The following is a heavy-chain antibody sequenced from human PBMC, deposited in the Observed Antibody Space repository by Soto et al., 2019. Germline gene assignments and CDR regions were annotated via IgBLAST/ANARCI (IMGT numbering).Heavy chain of an antibody. D-gene: IGHD1-7*01. V-gene: IGHV4-34*01. CDR2: INHSGST. J-gene: IGHJ4*02. CDR1: GGSFSGYY. CDR3: ARGGITGTTNYFDY. Sequence: KASETLSLTCAVYGGSFSGYYWSWIRQPPGKGLEWIGEINHSGSTNYNPSLKSRVTISVDTSKNQFSLKLSSVTAADTAVYYCARGGITGTTNYFDYWGQGTLVTVSS.